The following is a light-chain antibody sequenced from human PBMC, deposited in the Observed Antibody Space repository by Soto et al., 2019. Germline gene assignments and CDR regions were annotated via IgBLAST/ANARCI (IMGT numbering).Light chain of an antibody. V-gene: IGKV3-20*01. J-gene: IGKJ2*01. CDR2: HAS. CDR1: QSVSNSY. CDR3: QQYGSSPVT. Sequence: EIVLTQSPGTLSLSPGERATLSCRASQSVSNSYLAWYQQKPGQAPRLLIYHASSRATGIPDRFSGSGSGTDFTLTISRLEPKDFAVYYCQQYGSSPVTFGQGTKLEIK.